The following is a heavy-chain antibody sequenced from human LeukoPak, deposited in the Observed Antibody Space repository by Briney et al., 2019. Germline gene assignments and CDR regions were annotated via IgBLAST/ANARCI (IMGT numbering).Heavy chain of an antibody. J-gene: IGHJ6*02. Sequence: ASVKVSCKASGYTFTSYDINWVRQATGQGLEWMGWMNPNSGNRGYAQKFQGRVTMTRNTSISTAYMELSSLRSEDTAVYYCARLWYYDSSGYGLSRYYYYYGMDVWGQGTTVTVSS. V-gene: IGHV1-8*01. CDR3: ARLWYYDSSGYGLSRYYYYYGMDV. D-gene: IGHD3-22*01. CDR1: GYTFTSYD. CDR2: MNPNSGNR.